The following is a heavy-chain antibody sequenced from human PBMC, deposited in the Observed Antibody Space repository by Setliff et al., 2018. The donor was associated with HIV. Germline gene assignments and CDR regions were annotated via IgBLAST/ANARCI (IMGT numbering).Heavy chain of an antibody. CDR1: GGSISSGYYY. V-gene: IGHV4-31*03. CDR2: IYYSGSS. J-gene: IGHJ3*02. CDR3: ARVLNPSDALDI. Sequence: PSETLSLTCSVSGGSISSGYYYWSWIRQHPGKGLEWIGYIYYSGSSYYNPSLKSRVTISVDTSKNQFSVKLSSVTAADTAVYYCARVLNPSDALDIWGQGTMVTVSS.